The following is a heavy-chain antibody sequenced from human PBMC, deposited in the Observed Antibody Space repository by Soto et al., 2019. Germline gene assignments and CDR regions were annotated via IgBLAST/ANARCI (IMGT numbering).Heavy chain of an antibody. Sequence: QARLVESGGGVVQPGRSLRLSCEASGLTFSAYGMHWVRQAPGKGLEWVATISYDGSKKYFGDSVKGRFTISRDNSKSTLYLEMNSLRPEDTAVYYCAKASHCNKGRCSLGLIGDRAFDSWGQGTMVTVSS. V-gene: IGHV3-30*18. D-gene: IGHD2-8*01. J-gene: IGHJ3*02. CDR2: ISYDGSKK. CDR1: GLTFSAYG. CDR3: AKASHCNKGRCSLGLIGDRAFDS.